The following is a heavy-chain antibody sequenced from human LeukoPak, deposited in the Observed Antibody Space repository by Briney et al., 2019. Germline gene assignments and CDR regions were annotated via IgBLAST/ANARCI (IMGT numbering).Heavy chain of an antibody. V-gene: IGHV3-11*04. D-gene: IGHD3-22*01. J-gene: IGHJ4*02. Sequence: GSLRLSCAASGFTFSDYFMTWIRQAPGKGLEWVSYISSSGSTIYYADSVKGRSTISRDNAKNSLYLQMNSLRAEDTAVYYCARVGYDSSGYYPDYWGQGTLVTVSS. CDR1: GFTFSDYF. CDR3: ARVGYDSSGYYPDY. CDR2: ISSSGSTI.